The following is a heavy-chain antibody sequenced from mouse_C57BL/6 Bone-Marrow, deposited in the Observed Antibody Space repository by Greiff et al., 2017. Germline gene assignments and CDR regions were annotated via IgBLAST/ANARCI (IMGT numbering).Heavy chain of an antibody. CDR1: GYSITSGYY. J-gene: IGHJ3*01. Sequence: EVKLQESGPGLVKPSQSLSLTCSVTGYSITSGYYWNWIRQFPGNKLEWMGYISYDGSNNYNPSLKNRISITRDTSKNPFFLKLNSGTTEDTATYYCASSDGYDGEVAYWGQGTLVTVSA. V-gene: IGHV3-6*01. D-gene: IGHD2-2*01. CDR2: ISYDGSN. CDR3: ASSDGYDGEVAY.